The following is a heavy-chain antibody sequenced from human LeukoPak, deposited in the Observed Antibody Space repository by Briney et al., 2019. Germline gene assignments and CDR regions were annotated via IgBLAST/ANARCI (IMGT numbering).Heavy chain of an antibody. CDR2: IYYSGST. V-gene: IGHV4-59*08. Sequence: SETLSLTCTVSGGSITSYYWSWIRQPPGKGLEWIGYIYYSGSTYYNPSLKSRVTISVDTSKNQFSLKLSSVTAADTAVYYCARVLPTKFRAARGGFDYWGQGTLVTVSS. CDR1: GGSITSYY. D-gene: IGHD3-10*01. J-gene: IGHJ4*02. CDR3: ARVLPTKFRAARGGFDY.